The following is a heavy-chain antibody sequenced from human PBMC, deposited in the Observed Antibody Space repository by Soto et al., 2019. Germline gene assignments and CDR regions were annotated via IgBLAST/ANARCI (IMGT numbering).Heavy chain of an antibody. J-gene: IGHJ5*02. V-gene: IGHV1-8*01. CDR3: ARASRTIFGGYNWFDP. Sequence: QVQLVQSGAEVKKPGASVKVSCKASGYTFTSYDINWVRQATGQGLEWMGWMNPNSGNTGYAQKFQGRVTMTRNTXIXXAYMELSSLRSEDTAVYYCARASRTIFGGYNWFDPWGQGTLVTVSS. CDR1: GYTFTSYD. D-gene: IGHD3-3*01. CDR2: MNPNSGNT.